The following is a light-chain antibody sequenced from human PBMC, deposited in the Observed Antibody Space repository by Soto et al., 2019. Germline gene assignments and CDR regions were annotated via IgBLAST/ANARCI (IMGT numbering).Light chain of an antibody. CDR3: QQASSFLRK. CDR2: VAS. J-gene: IGKJ1*01. Sequence: DIQMTQSPSSVSASVGDRVTITCRARQGISAWLAWDQQKPGKAPKLLIYVASTLQSGVTSRFRGSGSGTDFPLSIRSLQPEDFATSYWQQASSFLRKFGQGTKVEIK. V-gene: IGKV1-12*01. CDR1: QGISAW.